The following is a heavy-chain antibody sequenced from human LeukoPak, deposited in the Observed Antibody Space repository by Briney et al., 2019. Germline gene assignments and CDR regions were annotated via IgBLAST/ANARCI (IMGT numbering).Heavy chain of an antibody. J-gene: IGHJ4*02. D-gene: IGHD5-12*01. CDR1: GFTFDDHA. CDR3: AKDMGIVVTIVDY. V-gene: IGHV3-9*01. Sequence: GRSLRLSCAASGFTFDDHAMHWVRQAPGKGLEWVSGISWNRGSIGYADSVKGRFTISRDNAKNSLYLQMNSLRAEDTALYYCAKDMGIVVTIVDYWGQGTLVTVSS. CDR2: ISWNRGSI.